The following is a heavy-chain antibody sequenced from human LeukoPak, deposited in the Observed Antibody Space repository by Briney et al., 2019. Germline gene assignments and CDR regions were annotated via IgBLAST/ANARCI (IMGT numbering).Heavy chain of an antibody. D-gene: IGHD3-10*01. J-gene: IGHJ3*02. Sequence: GASVKVACKASGGTFSSYAISWVRQAPGQGLEWMGGIIPIFGTANYAQKFQGRVTITADKSTSTAYMELSSLRSEDTAVYYCARAGAHDAVDIWGQGTMVTVSS. CDR1: GGTFSSYA. CDR3: ARAGAHDAVDI. CDR2: IIPIFGTA. V-gene: IGHV1-69*06.